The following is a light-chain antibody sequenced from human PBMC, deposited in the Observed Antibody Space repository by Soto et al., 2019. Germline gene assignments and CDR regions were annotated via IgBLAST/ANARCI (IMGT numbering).Light chain of an antibody. CDR1: NSNIGAGYD. Sequence: QPVLTQPPSVSGAPGQRVTISCTGSNSNIGAGYDVHWYQLLPGTGPKFLLSGISTRPSGVPDRFSGSRSGTSASLAIAGLQAEDEADYYCQSYDSSHVVFGGGTKLTVL. CDR3: QSYDSSHVV. J-gene: IGLJ2*01. CDR2: GIS. V-gene: IGLV1-40*01.